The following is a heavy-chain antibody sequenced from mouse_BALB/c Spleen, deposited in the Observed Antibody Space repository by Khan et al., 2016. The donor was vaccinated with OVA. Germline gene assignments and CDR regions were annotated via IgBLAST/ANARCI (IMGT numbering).Heavy chain of an antibody. CDR3: VRDGAYHRNDGWFAY. D-gene: IGHD2-14*01. J-gene: IGHJ3*01. V-gene: IGHV1-4*01. Sequence: QVQLKQSGAELARPGASVKMSCKASGYTFTSYTIHWIKKRPGQGLEWIGYINPSNGYTNYNQKFKDKATLTTDKSSTTAYLQLSSLTSDDSAIYMCVRDGAYHRNDGWFAYWGQGTLVTVSA. CDR1: GYTFTSYT. CDR2: INPSNGYT.